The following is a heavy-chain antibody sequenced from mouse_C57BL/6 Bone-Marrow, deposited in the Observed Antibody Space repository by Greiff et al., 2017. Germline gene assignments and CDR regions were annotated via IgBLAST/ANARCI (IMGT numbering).Heavy chain of an antibody. J-gene: IGHJ3*01. CDR3: AREGGSRGAWFAY. CDR2: ISDGGSYT. D-gene: IGHD3-1*01. Sequence: DVMLVESGGGLVKPGGSLKLSCAASGFTFSSYAMSWVRQTPEKRLEWVATISDGGSYTYYPDNVKGRFTISRDNAKNNLYLQMSQLKSEDTAMYYCAREGGSRGAWFAYWGQGTLVTVSA. CDR1: GFTFSSYA. V-gene: IGHV5-4*01.